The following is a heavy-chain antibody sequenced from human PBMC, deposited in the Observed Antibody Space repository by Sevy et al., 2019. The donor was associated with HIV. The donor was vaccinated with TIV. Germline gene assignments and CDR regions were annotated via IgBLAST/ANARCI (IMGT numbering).Heavy chain of an antibody. V-gene: IGHV3-49*03. CDR1: GFTFDDYA. Sequence: GGSLRLSCTTSGFTFDDYAMNWFRQAPGKGLEWVAFITRNSYEAYGGTTDYAPSVKGRFIISRDDSKSIAYLQMNSLKTEDTAVYYCTRGLATADTPEYYFDYWGQGTLVTVSS. J-gene: IGHJ4*02. CDR3: TRGLATADTPEYYFDY. CDR2: ITRNSYEAYGGTT. D-gene: IGHD5-12*01.